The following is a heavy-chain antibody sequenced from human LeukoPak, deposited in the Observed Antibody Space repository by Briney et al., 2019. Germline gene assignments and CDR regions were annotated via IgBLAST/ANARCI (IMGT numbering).Heavy chain of an antibody. J-gene: IGHJ4*02. CDR2: VDPSDSDI. D-gene: IGHD5-12*01. Sequence: GESLKISCQGSGYSFTRYWIGWVRQMPGKGLEWMGIVDPSDSDIRYSPSFQGQVTISADKSMSTAYLQWSSLKASDTAMYYCARHGRSGYKDYYFDYWGQGTLVTVSS. V-gene: IGHV5-51*01. CDR3: ARHGRSGYKDYYFDY. CDR1: GYSFTRYW.